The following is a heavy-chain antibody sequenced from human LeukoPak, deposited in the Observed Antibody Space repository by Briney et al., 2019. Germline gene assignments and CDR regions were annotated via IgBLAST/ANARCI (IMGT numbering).Heavy chain of an antibody. CDR2: ISAYNGNT. Sequence: ASVKVSCKTSGYTFTSYGISWVRQAPGQGLEWMGWISAYNGNTNYAQKLQGRATMTTDTSTSTAYMELRSLRSDDTAVYYCARDHGVVVPAAIRGDAFDIWGQGTMVTVSS. D-gene: IGHD2-2*02. V-gene: IGHV1-18*01. J-gene: IGHJ3*02. CDR1: GYTFTSYG. CDR3: ARDHGVVVPAAIRGDAFDI.